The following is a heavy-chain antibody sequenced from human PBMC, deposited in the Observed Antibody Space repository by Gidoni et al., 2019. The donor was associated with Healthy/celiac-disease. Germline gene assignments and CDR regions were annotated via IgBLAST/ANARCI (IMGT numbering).Heavy chain of an antibody. CDR2: ISGSGGST. D-gene: IGHD1-1*01. J-gene: IGHJ4*02. V-gene: IGHV3-23*01. CDR3: AKDPMGWNELFDY. CDR1: GFTFSSYA. Sequence: EVQLLESGGGLVQPGGSLSLPCAASGFTFSSYAMSWVRQAPGKGLEWVSAISGSGGSTYYADSVKGRFTISRDNSKNTLYLQMNSLRAEDTAVYYCAKDPMGWNELFDYWGQGTLVTVSS.